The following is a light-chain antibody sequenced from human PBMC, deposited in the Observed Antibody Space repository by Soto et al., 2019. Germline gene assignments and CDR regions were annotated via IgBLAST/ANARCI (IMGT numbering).Light chain of an antibody. Sequence: QSVLTQPPSVFGAPGQRVTISCTGSSSNIGAGYDVHWYQQLPGTAPKLLIYGNSNRPSGVPDRFSGSKSGTSASLAITGLQAEDETDYYCQSYDSSLSGYVFGTGTKLTVL. CDR1: SSNIGAGYD. CDR3: QSYDSSLSGYV. V-gene: IGLV1-40*01. J-gene: IGLJ1*01. CDR2: GNS.